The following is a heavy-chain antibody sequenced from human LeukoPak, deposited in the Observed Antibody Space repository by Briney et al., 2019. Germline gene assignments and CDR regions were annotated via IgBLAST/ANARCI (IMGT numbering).Heavy chain of an antibody. Sequence: PGGSLRLSCAASGFTFSSYAMSWVRQAPGKGLEWVSAISGSGGSTYYADSVKGGFTIARENSKKSLYLQMNSLRDEHTAVYYCAKHRSLYYYDSSGYYHSHQFDYWGQGTLVTVSS. V-gene: IGHV3-23*01. CDR2: ISGSGGST. CDR1: GFTFSSYA. D-gene: IGHD3-22*01. CDR3: AKHRSLYYYDSSGYYHSHQFDY. J-gene: IGHJ4*02.